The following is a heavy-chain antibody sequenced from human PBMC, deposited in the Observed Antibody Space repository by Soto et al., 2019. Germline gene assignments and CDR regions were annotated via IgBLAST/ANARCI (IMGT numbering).Heavy chain of an antibody. J-gene: IGHJ6*02. CDR2: IYSGGST. Sequence: EVQLVESGGGLVQPGGSLRLSCAASGFTVSSNYMSWVRQAPGKGLEWVSVIYSGGSTYYAESVKGRFTISRDNSKNTLYLQMNSLRAEDTAVYYCAREQWLVRYYYYGMDVWGQGTTVTVSS. D-gene: IGHD6-19*01. CDR3: AREQWLVRYYYYGMDV. CDR1: GFTVSSNY. V-gene: IGHV3-66*01.